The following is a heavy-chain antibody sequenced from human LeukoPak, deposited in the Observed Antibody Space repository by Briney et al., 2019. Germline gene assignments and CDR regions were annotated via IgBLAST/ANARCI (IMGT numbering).Heavy chain of an antibody. J-gene: IGHJ4*02. CDR1: GFTISSYA. CDR3: ARDRGYIVGASDY. D-gene: IGHD1-26*01. V-gene: IGHV3-30-3*01. Sequence: PGGSLRLSCAASGFTISSYAMHWVRQAPGKGLEWVAVISYDGSNKYYADSVKGRFTISRDNSKNTLYLQMNSLRAEDTAVYYCARDRGYIVGASDYWGQGTLVTVSS. CDR2: ISYDGSNK.